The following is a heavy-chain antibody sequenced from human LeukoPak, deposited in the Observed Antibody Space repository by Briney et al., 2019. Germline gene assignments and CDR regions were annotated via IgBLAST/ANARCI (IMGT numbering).Heavy chain of an antibody. Sequence: GGSLRLSCAASGFTFSSYSMNWVRQAPGKGLEWVSSISSSSSYIYYADSVKGRFTISRDNAKNSLYLQMNSLRAEDTAVYYCARELYCSGSSCYSYYYYGMDVWGKGTTVTVSS. CDR1: GFTFSSYS. V-gene: IGHV3-21*01. CDR2: ISSSSSYI. D-gene: IGHD2-15*01. J-gene: IGHJ6*04. CDR3: ARELYCSGSSCYSYYYYGMDV.